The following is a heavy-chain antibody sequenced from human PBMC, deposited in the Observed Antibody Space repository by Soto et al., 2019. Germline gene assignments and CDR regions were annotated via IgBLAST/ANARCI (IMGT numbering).Heavy chain of an antibody. J-gene: IGHJ4*02. Sequence: QVQLVESGGGVVQPGRSLRLSCAASGFTFSSYGMHWVRQAPGKGLEWVAVIWYDGSNKYYADSVKGRFAISRDNSKNTLYLQMNSLRAEDTAVYYCARGVDSDHDYWGQGTLVTVSS. CDR1: GFTFSSYG. CDR3: ARGVDSDHDY. V-gene: IGHV3-33*01. CDR2: IWYDGSNK. D-gene: IGHD3-9*01.